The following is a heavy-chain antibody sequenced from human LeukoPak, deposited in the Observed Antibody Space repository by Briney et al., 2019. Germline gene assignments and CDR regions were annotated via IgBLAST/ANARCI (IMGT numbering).Heavy chain of an antibody. V-gene: IGHV3-23*01. CDR3: AKDRPNFHENSGHYYRRDGDS. Sequence: GGSLTLSCQASGFTFYMYAMSWVRQAPGKGLEWVASMCGTAGCTFYPDSVKGRFTISRDNSKYVLYLRMNSLTAEDTAIYYCAKDRPNFHENSGHYYRRDGDSWGQGTLVTVSS. J-gene: IGHJ5*01. CDR1: GFTFYMYA. D-gene: IGHD3-22*01. CDR2: MCGTAGCT.